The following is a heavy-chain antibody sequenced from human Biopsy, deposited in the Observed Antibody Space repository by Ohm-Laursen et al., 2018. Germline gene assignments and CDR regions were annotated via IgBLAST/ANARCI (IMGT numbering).Heavy chain of an antibody. CDR3: ATKLTGYFHH. CDR1: GGTFSNYG. J-gene: IGHJ1*01. V-gene: IGHV1-69*06. CDR2: NIPILGTG. Sequence: SVKVSCKAPGGTFSNYGVNWVRQAPGQGLEWLGGNIPILGTGNYAQKFQDRVTVAADTSTSTATMELRSLRSDDTAVHYCATKLTGYFHHWGQGILVIISS. D-gene: IGHD3-9*01.